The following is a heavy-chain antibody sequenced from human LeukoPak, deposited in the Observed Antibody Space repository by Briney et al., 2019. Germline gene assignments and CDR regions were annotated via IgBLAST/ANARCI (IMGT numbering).Heavy chain of an antibody. D-gene: IGHD5-18*01. CDR2: IWYDGSNK. V-gene: IGHV3-33*01. CDR3: ARDSTPFPHFSGYSQNFDY. J-gene: IGHJ4*02. CDR1: GFTFSSYG. Sequence: GGSLRLSCAASGFTFSSYGTHWVRQAPGKGLEWVAVIWYDGSNKYYADSVKGRFTISRDNSKNTLYLQMNSLRAEDTAVYYCARDSTPFPHFSGYSQNFDYWGQGTLVTVSS.